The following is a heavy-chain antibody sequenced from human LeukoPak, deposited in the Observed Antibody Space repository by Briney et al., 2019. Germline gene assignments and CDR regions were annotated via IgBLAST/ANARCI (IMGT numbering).Heavy chain of an antibody. J-gene: IGHJ3*02. V-gene: IGHV4-59*01. D-gene: IGHD3-22*01. CDR1: GGSISGYY. Sequence: SETLSLTCTVSGGSISGYYWSWIRQPPGKGLEWIGYIYYSGSTKYNPSLKSRVTMSVDTSRNQFSLKLSSVTAAATAVYYCARGGLENGYHSNDGFDIWGQGTMVTVSS. CDR3: ARGGLENGYHSNDGFDI. CDR2: IYYSGST.